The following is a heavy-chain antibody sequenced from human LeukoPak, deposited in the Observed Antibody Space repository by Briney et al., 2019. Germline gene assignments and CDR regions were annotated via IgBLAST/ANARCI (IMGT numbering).Heavy chain of an antibody. CDR3: ARRSPFGTYYYDSSGYNWFDP. Sequence: SETLSLTCTVSGGSISSYYWSWIRQPPGKGLEWIGYIYYSGSTNYNPSLKSRVTISVDTSKNQFSLKLSSVTAADTAVYYCARRSPFGTYYYDSSGYNWFDPWGQGTLVTVSS. D-gene: IGHD3-22*01. J-gene: IGHJ5*02. V-gene: IGHV4-59*08. CDR1: GGSISSYY. CDR2: IYYSGST.